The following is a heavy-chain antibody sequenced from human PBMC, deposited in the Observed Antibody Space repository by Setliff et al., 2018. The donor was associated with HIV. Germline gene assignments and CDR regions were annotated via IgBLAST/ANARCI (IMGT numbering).Heavy chain of an antibody. CDR3: AKDRPNWESSTGYYYYYMDV. V-gene: IGHV3-30*18. CDR2: ISYDGSNK. Sequence: LRLSCAASGVTFSNYGMHWVRQAPGKGLEWVAVISYDGSNKYYADSVKGRFTIFRDNSKNTLYLRMNRVRGDDTAIYYCAKDRPNWESSTGYYYYYMDVWGTGTTVTVSS. D-gene: IGHD1-1*01. CDR1: GVTFSNYG. J-gene: IGHJ6*03.